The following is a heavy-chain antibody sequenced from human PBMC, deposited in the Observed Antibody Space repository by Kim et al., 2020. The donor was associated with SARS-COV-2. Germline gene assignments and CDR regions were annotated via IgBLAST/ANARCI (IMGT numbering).Heavy chain of an antibody. D-gene: IGHD6-13*01. J-gene: IGHJ4*02. Sequence: SVKVSCKASGGTFSSYAISWVRQAPGQGLEWMGGIIPIFGTANYAQKFQGRVTITADESTSTAYMELSSLRSEDTAVYYCARGRTTIFSSSWVAFDYWGQGTLVTVSS. CDR2: IIPIFGTA. CDR3: ARGRTTIFSSSWVAFDY. V-gene: IGHV1-69*13. CDR1: GGTFSSYA.